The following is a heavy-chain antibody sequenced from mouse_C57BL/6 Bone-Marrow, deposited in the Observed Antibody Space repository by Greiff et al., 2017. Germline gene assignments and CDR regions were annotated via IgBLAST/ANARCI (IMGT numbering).Heavy chain of an antibody. CDR3: ARYYYGSTFFDY. V-gene: IGHV1-42*01. CDR1: GYSFTGYY. D-gene: IGHD1-1*01. J-gene: IGHJ2*01. Sequence: VQLQQSGPELVKPGASVKISCKASGYSFTGYYMNWVKQSPEKSLEWIGEINPSTGGTTYNQKLKAKATLTVDKSSSTAYMQLKSLTSEDSAVYYCARYYYGSTFFDYWGQGTTLTVSS. CDR2: INPSTGGT.